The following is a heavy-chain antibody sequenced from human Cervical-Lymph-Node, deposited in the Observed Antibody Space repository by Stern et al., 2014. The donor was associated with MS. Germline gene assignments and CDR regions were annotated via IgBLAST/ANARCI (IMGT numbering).Heavy chain of an antibody. V-gene: IGHV4-61*02. CDR2: IYTSGST. CDR3: ARDHLGSSSDYYYGMDV. J-gene: IGHJ6*02. Sequence: QVQLVESGPGLVKPSQTLSLTCTVSGGSISSGSYYWSWIRQPAGKGLEWIGRIYTSGSTNYNPSLKSRVTISVDTSKNQFPLKLSSVTAADTAVYYCARDHLGSSSDYYYGMDVWGQGTTVTVSS. CDR1: GGSISSGSYY. D-gene: IGHD6-6*01.